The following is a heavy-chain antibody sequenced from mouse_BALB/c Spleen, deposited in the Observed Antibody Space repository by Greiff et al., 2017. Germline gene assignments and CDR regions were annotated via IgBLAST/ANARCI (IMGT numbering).Heavy chain of an antibody. CDR3: DRGGYDDDGDAY. J-gene: IGHJ3*01. CDR1: GFNIKDTY. D-gene: IGHD2-4*01. V-gene: IGHV14-3*02. CDR2: IDPANGNT. Sequence: VQLQQSGAELVKPGASVKLSCTASGFNIKDTYMHWVKQRPEQGLEWIGRIDPANGNTKYDPKFQGKATITADTSSNTAYLQLSSLTSGDTAVYYCDRGGYDDDGDAYWGQGTLVTVSA.